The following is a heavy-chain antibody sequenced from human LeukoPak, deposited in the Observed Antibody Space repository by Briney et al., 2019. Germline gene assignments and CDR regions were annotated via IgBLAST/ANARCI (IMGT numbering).Heavy chain of an antibody. CDR3: ARRLLWFGEAGWFDP. V-gene: IGHV4-59*01. CDR1: GGSISSYY. Sequence: SETLSLTCTVSGGSISSYYWSWIRQPPGKGLEWIGYIYYSGSTNYNPSLKSRVTISVDTSKDQFSLKLSSVTAADTAVYYCARRLLWFGEAGWFDPWGQGTLVTVSS. J-gene: IGHJ5*02. CDR2: IYYSGST. D-gene: IGHD3-10*01.